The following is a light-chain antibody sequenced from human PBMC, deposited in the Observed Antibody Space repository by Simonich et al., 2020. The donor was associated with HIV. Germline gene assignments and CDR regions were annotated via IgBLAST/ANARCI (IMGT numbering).Light chain of an antibody. J-gene: IGKJ5*01. CDR3: MQALQTPQT. V-gene: IGKV2-30*02. Sequence: DIVMTQSPLSLPVTPGEPASISCRSSQSLVHTDGNTYLNWLQQRPGQSPRRLIYEVSNRDSGVPDRFSGRGAGTDFTLKISRVEAEDVGVYYCMQALQTPQTFGQGTRLEIK. CDR2: EVS. CDR1: QSLVHTDGNTY.